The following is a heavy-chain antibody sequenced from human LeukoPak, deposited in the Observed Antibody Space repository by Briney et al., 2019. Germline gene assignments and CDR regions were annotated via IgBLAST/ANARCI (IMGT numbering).Heavy chain of an antibody. Sequence: GGSLRLSCATSGFTFNNYNMNWVRQAPGRALEWVSSITTSGTYIFYADSVKGRFTISRDNAKNSLYLQMNSLRAEDTAVYYCARRRTTVTTSLDYWGQGTLVTVSS. CDR1: GFTFNNYN. CDR3: ARRRTTVTTSLDY. D-gene: IGHD4-17*01. V-gene: IGHV3-21*01. CDR2: ITTSGTYI. J-gene: IGHJ4*02.